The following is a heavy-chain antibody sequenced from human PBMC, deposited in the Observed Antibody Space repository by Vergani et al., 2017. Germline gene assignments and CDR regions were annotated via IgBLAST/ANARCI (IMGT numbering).Heavy chain of an antibody. CDR1: GGSFSGYY. CDR2: INHSGST. Sequence: QVQLQQWGAGLLEPSETLSLTCAVYGGSFSGYYWSWIRQPPGKGLEWIGEINHSGSTNYNPSLKSRVTISVDTSKNQFSLKLSSVTAADTAVYYCARVVVVAEMGIDYWGQGTLVTVSS. J-gene: IGHJ4*02. CDR3: ARVVVVAEMGIDY. D-gene: IGHD2-15*01. V-gene: IGHV4-34*01.